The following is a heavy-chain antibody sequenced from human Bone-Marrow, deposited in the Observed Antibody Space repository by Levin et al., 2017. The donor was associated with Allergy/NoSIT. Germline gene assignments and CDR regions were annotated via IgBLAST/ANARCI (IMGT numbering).Heavy chain of an antibody. CDR1: GFTFTDAW. CDR3: TTLGSSRKFDY. J-gene: IGHJ4*02. CDR2: IKSTSDGGTT. D-gene: IGHD3-10*01. V-gene: IGHV3-15*01. Sequence: GESLKISCAASGFTFTDAWMNWVRQAPGKGLEWIGRIKSTSDGGTTDYAAPVKGRFTISRDDSASTVHLLMHSLKIEDTAIYDCTTLGSSRKFDYWGQGALVTVSS.